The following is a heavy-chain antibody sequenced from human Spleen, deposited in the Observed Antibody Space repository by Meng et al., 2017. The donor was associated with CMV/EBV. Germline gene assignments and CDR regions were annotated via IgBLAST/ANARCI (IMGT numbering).Heavy chain of an antibody. CDR2: INSHGSSI. V-gene: IGHV3-74*01. D-gene: IGHD2-2*03. CDR1: GFTLSPYW. J-gene: IGHJ6*02. CDR3: ARDPPMDAAYYYYYGMDV. Sequence: GESLKISCAASGFTLSPYWMHWVRQTPGKGLVWVSRINSHGSSIDYADSVKGRFTISRDSAKNTLYLQMNSLRAEDTAVYYCARDPPMDAAYYYYYGMDVWGQGTTVTVSS.